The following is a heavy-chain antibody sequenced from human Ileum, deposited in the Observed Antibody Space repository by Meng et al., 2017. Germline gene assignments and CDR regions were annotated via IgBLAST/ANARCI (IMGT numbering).Heavy chain of an antibody. V-gene: IGHV7-4-1*02. CDR2: INTNTVKP. J-gene: IGHJ3*02. D-gene: IGHD1-26*01. Sequence: GESLKISCKASGYIFTTYGINWVRQAPGQGLEWMGWINTNTVKPTYAQGFTGRFGFSLDTSVSTAYLEISSLKAEDTAIYYCARGGGTYSHPDTFDIWGQGTMDTVSS. CDR1: GYIFTTYG. CDR3: ARGGGTYSHPDTFDI.